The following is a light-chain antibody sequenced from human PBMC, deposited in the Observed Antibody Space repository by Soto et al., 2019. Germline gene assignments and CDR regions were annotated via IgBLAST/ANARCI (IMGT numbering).Light chain of an antibody. CDR1: QSIGEW. CDR3: QQYYSYPRT. Sequence: DIQMTQSPSTLSASVGDRVTITCRASQSIGEWLAWYQQKPGEAPKLLIYAASTLQSGVPSRFSGSGSGTDFTLTISSLQPEDVATYYCQQYYSYPRTFGQGTKVDIK. V-gene: IGKV1-5*01. J-gene: IGKJ1*01. CDR2: AAS.